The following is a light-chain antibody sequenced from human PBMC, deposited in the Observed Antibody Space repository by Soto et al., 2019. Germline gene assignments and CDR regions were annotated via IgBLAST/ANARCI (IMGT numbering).Light chain of an antibody. CDR2: LAS. Sequence: EIVLTQSPGTLSLSPGERATLSCRASQSVSSSYLAWYQQKPGQAPRLLIYLASSRATGIPDRFSDSGSGTDFTLTISRLEPEDFAVYYCQQYGSSPPWTFGQGTKVEIK. J-gene: IGKJ1*01. CDR3: QQYGSSPPWT. V-gene: IGKV3-20*01. CDR1: QSVSSSY.